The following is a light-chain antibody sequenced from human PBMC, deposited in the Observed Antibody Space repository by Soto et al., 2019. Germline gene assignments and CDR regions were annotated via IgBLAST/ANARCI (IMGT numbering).Light chain of an antibody. V-gene: IGKV3-11*01. CDR2: DAS. CDR3: QQRRDWPLT. J-gene: IGKJ4*01. CDR1: QNVRSY. Sequence: EIVLTQSPVTLSLSPGESATLSCRTSQNVRSYLAWYQQRPGQAPRLLMYDASNSATGIPARFRGSGSGTDFTLTISSLEPEDFAGYYCQQRRDWPLTCGGGTKVEVK.